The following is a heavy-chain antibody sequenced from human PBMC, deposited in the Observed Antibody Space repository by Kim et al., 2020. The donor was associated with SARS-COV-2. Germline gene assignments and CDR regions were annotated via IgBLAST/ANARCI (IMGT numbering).Heavy chain of an antibody. CDR1: GGSISSSSYY. CDR2: IYYSGST. Sequence: SETLSLTCTVSGGSISSSSYYWGWIRQPPGKGLEWIGSIYYSGSTYYNPSLKSRVTISVDTSKNQFSLKLSSVTAADTAVYYCARQSTVVTGNWFDPWGQGTLVTVSS. J-gene: IGHJ5*02. CDR3: ARQSTVVTGNWFDP. V-gene: IGHV4-39*01. D-gene: IGHD4-17*01.